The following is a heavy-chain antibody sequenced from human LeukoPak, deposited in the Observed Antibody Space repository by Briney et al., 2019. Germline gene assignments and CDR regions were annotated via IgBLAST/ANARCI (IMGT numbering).Heavy chain of an antibody. Sequence: GASVKVSCKASGYTFTSYYMHWVRQAPGQGLEWMGWINPNSGGTNYAQKFQGRVTMTRDTSISTAYMELSRLRSDDTAVYYCARGPPHRDGYNFVYWGQGTLVTVSS. D-gene: IGHD5-24*01. J-gene: IGHJ4*02. CDR1: GYTFTSYY. V-gene: IGHV1-2*02. CDR2: INPNSGGT. CDR3: ARGPPHRDGYNFVY.